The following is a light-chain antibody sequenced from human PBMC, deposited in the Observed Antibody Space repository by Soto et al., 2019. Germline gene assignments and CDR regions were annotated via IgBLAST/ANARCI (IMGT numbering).Light chain of an antibody. Sequence: QSVLTQPRSVSGSPGQSVTISCTGTSSDVGGYNYVSWYQQHPGKAPKLMIYDVSKRPSGVSNRFSGSKSGNTASLTISGLQAEDEADYYCCSYAGSYNFVVFGGGTKLTVL. CDR2: DVS. J-gene: IGLJ2*01. CDR1: SSDVGGYNY. CDR3: CSYAGSYNFVV. V-gene: IGLV2-11*01.